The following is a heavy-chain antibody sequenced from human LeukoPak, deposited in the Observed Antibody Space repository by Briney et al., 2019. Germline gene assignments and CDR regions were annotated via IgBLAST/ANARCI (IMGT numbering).Heavy chain of an antibody. J-gene: IGHJ5*01. Sequence: GGSLRLSCTASGFSFSSYSMHWVRQAPGKGLKWVAVISDDGSNRYYKDSVEGQFTISRDNSKSTLYLQMNSLRVEDTAVYYCTRTSSYGSGSYFDSWGQGTLVTVSS. CDR1: GFSFSSYS. V-gene: IGHV3-30-3*01. CDR3: TRTSSYGSGSYFDS. D-gene: IGHD3-10*01. CDR2: ISDDGSNR.